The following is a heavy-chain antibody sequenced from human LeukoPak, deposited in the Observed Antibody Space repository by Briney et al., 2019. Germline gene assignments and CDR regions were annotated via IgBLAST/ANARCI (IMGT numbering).Heavy chain of an antibody. CDR1: GFIFSSYY. Sequence: QPGGSLRLSCAASGFIFSSYYMTWVRQVPGKGLEWVANINPDGSEKNYVDSVKGRFTISRDNARSSLYLQMNSLRAEDTALYYCARARARSSDRWWYDYWGQGTLVTVSS. CDR2: INPDGSEK. D-gene: IGHD2-15*01. V-gene: IGHV3-7*03. J-gene: IGHJ4*02. CDR3: ARARARSSDRWWYDY.